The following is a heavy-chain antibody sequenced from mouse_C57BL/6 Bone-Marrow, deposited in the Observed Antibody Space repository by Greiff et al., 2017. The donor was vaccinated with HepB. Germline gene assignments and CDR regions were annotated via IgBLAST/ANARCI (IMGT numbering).Heavy chain of an antibody. V-gene: IGHV1-64*01. CDR1: GYTFTSYW. Sequence: QVHVKQSGAELVKPGASVKLSCKASGYTFTSYWMHWVKQRPGQGLEWIGMIHPNSGSTNYNEKFKSKATLTVDKSSSTAYMQLSSLTSEDSAVYYCARRWFAYWGQGTLVTVSA. CDR3: ARRWFAY. J-gene: IGHJ3*01. CDR2: IHPNSGST.